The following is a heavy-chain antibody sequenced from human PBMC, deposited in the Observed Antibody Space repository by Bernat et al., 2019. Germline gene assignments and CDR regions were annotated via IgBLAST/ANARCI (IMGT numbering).Heavy chain of an antibody. V-gene: IGHV4-30-4*01. J-gene: IGHJ5*02. CDR3: ARYCSGGSCYFWFDP. CDR2: IYYSGST. CDR1: GGSISSGDYY. Sequence: QVQLQESGPGLVKPSQTLSLTCTVSGGSISSGDYYWSWIRQPPGNGLEWIGYIYYSGSTYYNPSLKSRVTISVDTSKNQFSLKLSSVTAADTAVYYCARYCSGGSCYFWFDPWGQGTLVTVSS. D-gene: IGHD2-15*01.